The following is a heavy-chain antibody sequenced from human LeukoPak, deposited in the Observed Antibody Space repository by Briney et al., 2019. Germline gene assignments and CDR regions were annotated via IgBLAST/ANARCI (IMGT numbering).Heavy chain of an antibody. CDR2: IYTSGST. J-gene: IGHJ4*02. CDR1: GGSISSGSYY. CDR3: AGSTYYYDSSGYRYFDY. D-gene: IGHD3-22*01. Sequence: SETLSLTCTVSGGSISSGSYYWSWIRQPAGKGLEWIGRIYTSGSTNYNPSLKSRVTISVDTSKNQFSLKLSSVTAADTAVYYCAGSTYYYDSSGYRYFDYWGRGTLVTVSS. V-gene: IGHV4-61*02.